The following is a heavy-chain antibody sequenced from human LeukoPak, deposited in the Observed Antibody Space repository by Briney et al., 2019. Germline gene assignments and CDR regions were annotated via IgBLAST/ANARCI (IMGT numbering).Heavy chain of an antibody. Sequence: SETLSLTCAVSGYTVGTGYSWAWVRQPPGKGLEWIGTIYDSGTTFYNPSLKGRLTMSVDTSKNHFSLKLNSVTAADTAVYYCARHRRDCDGYVGFDIWGQGAVVTVSS. CDR1: GYTVGTGYS. CDR2: IYDSGTT. D-gene: IGHD5-24*01. V-gene: IGHV4-38-2*01. J-gene: IGHJ3*02. CDR3: ARHRRDCDGYVGFDI.